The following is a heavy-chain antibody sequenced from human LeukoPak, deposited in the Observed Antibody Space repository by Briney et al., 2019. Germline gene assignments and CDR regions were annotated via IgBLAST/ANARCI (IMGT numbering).Heavy chain of an antibody. CDR2: IYDSGST. CDR3: ACLTTADAFDI. D-gene: IGHD3-22*01. CDR1: GESFSGYY. V-gene: IGHV4-59*01. J-gene: IGHJ3*02. Sequence: SETLSLTCAVYGESFSGYYWSWIRQPPGKGLEWIGYIYDSGSTNYNPSLKSRVTISVDTSKNQFSLKLSSVTAADTAVYYCACLTTADAFDIWGQGTMVTVSS.